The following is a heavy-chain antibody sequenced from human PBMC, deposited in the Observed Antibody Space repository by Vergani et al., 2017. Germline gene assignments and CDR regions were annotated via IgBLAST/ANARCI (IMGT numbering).Heavy chain of an antibody. CDR1: GFTFSSYA. V-gene: IGHV3-23*01. CDR3: ARDRVPRRRYIDYYYGMDV. CDR2: ISGSGGST. J-gene: IGHJ6*02. D-gene: IGHD1-1*01. Sequence: EVQLLESGGGLVQPGGSLRLSCAASGFTFSSYAMSWVRQAPGKGLEWVSAISGSGGSTYYADSVKGRFTISRDNSKNTLYLQMNSLRAEDTAVYYCARDRVPRRRYIDYYYGMDVWGQGTTVTVSS.